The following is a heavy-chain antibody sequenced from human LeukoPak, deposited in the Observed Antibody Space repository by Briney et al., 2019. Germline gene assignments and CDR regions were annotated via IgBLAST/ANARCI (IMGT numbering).Heavy chain of an antibody. Sequence: SETLSLTCAVYGGSFSGYYWSWIRQPPGKGLEWIGEINHSGSTNYNPSLKSRVTISVDTSKNQFSLKLSSVTAADTAVYYCARGHSWYSSSSRFDPWGQGTLVTVSS. CDR1: GGSFSGYY. CDR3: ARGHSWYSSSSRFDP. J-gene: IGHJ5*02. D-gene: IGHD6-6*01. CDR2: INHSGST. V-gene: IGHV4-34*01.